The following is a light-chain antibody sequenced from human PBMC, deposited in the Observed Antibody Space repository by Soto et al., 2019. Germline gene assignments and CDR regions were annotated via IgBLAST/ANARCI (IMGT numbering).Light chain of an antibody. V-gene: IGKV3-20*01. Sequence: EIVLTQSPGTLSLSPGERATLSCRASQSVSSTSLAWYQQKPGQAPRLLIYGASNRATGIPDRFSGSGSGTDFALPISRLEPEDFAVYFCQQYGSSPRFTFGPGTKVDIK. J-gene: IGKJ3*01. CDR2: GAS. CDR3: QQYGSSPRFT. CDR1: QSVSSTS.